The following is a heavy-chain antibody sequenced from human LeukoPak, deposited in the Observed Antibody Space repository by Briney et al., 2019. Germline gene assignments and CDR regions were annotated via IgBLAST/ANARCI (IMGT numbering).Heavy chain of an antibody. CDR2: ISYDGSNK. CDR1: GFTFSSYA. Sequence: GGSLRLSCAASGFTFSSYAMHWVRQAPGKGLEWVAVISYDGSNKYYADSVKGRFTISRDNSKNTLYLQMNSLRAEDTALYYCAKRSRTVTTIDSWGRGTLVTVSS. D-gene: IGHD4-11*01. V-gene: IGHV3-30-3*02. CDR3: AKRSRTVTTIDS. J-gene: IGHJ4*02.